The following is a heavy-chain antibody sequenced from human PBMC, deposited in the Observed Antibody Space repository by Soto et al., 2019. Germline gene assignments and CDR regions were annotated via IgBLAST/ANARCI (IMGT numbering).Heavy chain of an antibody. CDR1: GESFSGYY. CDR3: GRGGGRTVAGEFDY. J-gene: IGHJ4*02. CDR2: INHSGST. Sequence: SEPLRLTSAVYGESFSGYYCRWIRQPPGKGLEWIGEINHSGSTNYNPSLKSRVTISVDTSKNQFSLKLSSVTAADTAVYYCGRGGGRTVAGEFDYYGQETLGTVSS. D-gene: IGHD6-19*01. V-gene: IGHV4-34*01.